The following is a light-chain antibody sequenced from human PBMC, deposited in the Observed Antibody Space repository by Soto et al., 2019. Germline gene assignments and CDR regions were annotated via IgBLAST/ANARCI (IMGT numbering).Light chain of an antibody. Sequence: EIVLTRSPATLSLSPGERATLSFRASQSVSTYFAWYQQKPGQAPRLLIYGASNRATGIPDRFSGSGSGTDFTLTISRLEPEDFAVYYCQQYGSSGTFGQGTKVDIK. CDR3: QQYGSSGT. CDR2: GAS. CDR1: QSVSTY. V-gene: IGKV3-20*01. J-gene: IGKJ1*01.